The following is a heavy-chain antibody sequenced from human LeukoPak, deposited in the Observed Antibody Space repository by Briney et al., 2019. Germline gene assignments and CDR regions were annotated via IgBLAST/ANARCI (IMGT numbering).Heavy chain of an antibody. CDR2: INPSGGST. V-gene: IGHV1-46*01. CDR1: GGTFSSYA. D-gene: IGHD3-9*01. CDR3: ARDPQYYDILTGPDY. J-gene: IGHJ4*02. Sequence: ASVKVSCKASGGTFSSYAISWVRQAPGQGLEWMGIINPSGGSTSYAQKFQGRVTMTRDTSTSTVYMELSSLRSEDTAVYYCARDPQYYDILTGPDYWGQGTLVTVSS.